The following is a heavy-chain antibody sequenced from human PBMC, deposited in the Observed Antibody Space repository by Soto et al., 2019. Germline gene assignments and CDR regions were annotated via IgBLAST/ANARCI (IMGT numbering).Heavy chain of an antibody. CDR2: IYYSGST. J-gene: IGHJ4*02. Sequence: SETLSLTCTVSGGSISSSSYYWGWIRQPPGKGLEWIGSIYYSGSTYHNPSLKSRVTISVDTSKNQFSLKLSSVTAADTAVYYCARHGAVAVDYWGQGTLVTVSS. CDR1: GGSISSSSYY. CDR3: ARHGAVAVDY. V-gene: IGHV4-39*01. D-gene: IGHD6-19*01.